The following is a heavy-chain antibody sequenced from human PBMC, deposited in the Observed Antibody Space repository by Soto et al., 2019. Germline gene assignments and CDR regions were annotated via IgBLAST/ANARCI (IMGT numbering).Heavy chain of an antibody. V-gene: IGHV5-10-1*01. D-gene: IGHD6-6*01. Sequence: GESLKISCKGSGYNFASYWITWVRQMPGKGLEWMGKIDPSDSYTNYGPSFQGPVTISVDKSINTAYLQWSSLRASDNAIHFCARLYASSSPRLDPWGPGTQVTVSS. CDR2: IDPSDSYT. J-gene: IGHJ5*02. CDR3: ARLYASSSPRLDP. CDR1: GYNFASYW.